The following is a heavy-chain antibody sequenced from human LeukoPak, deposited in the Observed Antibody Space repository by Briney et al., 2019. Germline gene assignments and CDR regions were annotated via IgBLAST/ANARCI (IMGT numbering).Heavy chain of an antibody. CDR3: ATKQWLAPPPDS. CDR2: INTDGTVT. V-gene: IGHV3-74*01. J-gene: IGHJ4*02. D-gene: IGHD6-19*01. Sequence: SGGSLRVSCAASGFTFSKYWMLWVRQAPGKGLESVSRINTDGTVTTYADSVKGRFTVSRDNTDNTMFLQMNNVRDEDTVVYYCATKQWLAPPPDSWGQGTPVTVSS. CDR1: GFTFSKYW.